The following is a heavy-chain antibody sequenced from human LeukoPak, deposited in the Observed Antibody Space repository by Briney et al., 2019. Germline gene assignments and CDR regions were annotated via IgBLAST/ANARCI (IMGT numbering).Heavy chain of an antibody. CDR1: GYTFTGYY. Sequence: ASVKVSCKASGYTFTGYYMHWVRQAPGQGLEWMGWISAYNGNTNYAQKLQGRVTMTTDTSTSTAYMELRSLRSDDTAVYYCARGGSGWSLFDYWGQGTLVTVSS. CDR3: ARGGSGWSLFDY. CDR2: ISAYNGNT. J-gene: IGHJ4*02. D-gene: IGHD6-19*01. V-gene: IGHV1-18*04.